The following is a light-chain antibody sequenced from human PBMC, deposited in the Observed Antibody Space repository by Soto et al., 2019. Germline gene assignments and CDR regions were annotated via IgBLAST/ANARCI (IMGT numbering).Light chain of an antibody. CDR1: SSNIGNSY. V-gene: IGLV1-47*01. J-gene: IGLJ3*02. CDR3: AAWDDSLTGWV. Sequence: QSVLTQPPSASGTPGQRVTISCSGSSSNIGNSYVFWYQQLPGAAPKLLIYKSNQRPSGVPDRFSGSRSGTSASLAISGLQSEDEADYYCAAWDDSLTGWVFGGGTKVTVL. CDR2: KSN.